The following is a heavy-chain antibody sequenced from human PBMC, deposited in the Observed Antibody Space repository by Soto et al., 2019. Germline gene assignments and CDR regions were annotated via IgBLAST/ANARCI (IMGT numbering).Heavy chain of an antibody. D-gene: IGHD2-2*01. J-gene: IGHJ4*02. Sequence: GGSLILSCAASGFNVSSNYMSWVRQAPGKGLEWLSVIYSGGSTYYAESVKGRFTISRDNSKNTLNLQMNALRVEDTAVYYCARGPHVGISTSWGQGTLVTVSS. CDR3: ARGPHVGISTS. CDR2: IYSGGST. V-gene: IGHV3-53*01. CDR1: GFNVSSNY.